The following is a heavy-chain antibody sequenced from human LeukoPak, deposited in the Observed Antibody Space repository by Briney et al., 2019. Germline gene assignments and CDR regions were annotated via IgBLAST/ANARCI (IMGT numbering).Heavy chain of an antibody. Sequence: PSETLSLTCTVSGGSISSYYWSWIRQPPGKGLEWIGYIYYRGSTNYNRSLKSQATISVDTSKNQFSLKLSSVTAADTAVYYCASYSDYYDSSGYYSPGGAFDIWGQGTMVTVSS. D-gene: IGHD3-22*01. CDR3: ASYSDYYDSSGYYSPGGAFDI. CDR2: IYYRGST. V-gene: IGHV4-59*01. CDR1: GGSISSYY. J-gene: IGHJ3*02.